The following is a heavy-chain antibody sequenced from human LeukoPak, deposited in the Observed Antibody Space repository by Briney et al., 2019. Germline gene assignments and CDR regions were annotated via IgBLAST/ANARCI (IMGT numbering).Heavy chain of an antibody. CDR3: ARDVTLGNFDY. CDR1: GFTFSSYS. CDR2: ISSSSSYI. J-gene: IGHJ4*02. Sequence: GGSLRLSCAASGFTFSSYSMNWVRQAPGKGLEWVSSISSSSSYIYYADSVKGRFTVSRDNAKNSLYLQMNSLRAEDTAVYYCARDVTLGNFDYWGQGILVIVSS. D-gene: IGHD3-16*01. V-gene: IGHV3-21*01.